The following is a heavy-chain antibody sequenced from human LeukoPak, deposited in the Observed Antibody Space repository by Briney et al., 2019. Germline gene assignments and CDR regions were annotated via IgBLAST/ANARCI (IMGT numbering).Heavy chain of an antibody. V-gene: IGHV3-7*03. D-gene: IGHD1-1*01. Sequence: PGRSLRLSCAASGFTFSNYWMSWVRQAPGKGLEWVANIKQDGSEKYYVGSVKGRFTISRDNADNSLYLQMNSLRAEDTAVYYCARLWTFDYWGQGTLVTVSS. CDR2: IKQDGSEK. CDR3: ARLWTFDY. J-gene: IGHJ4*02. CDR1: GFTFSNYW.